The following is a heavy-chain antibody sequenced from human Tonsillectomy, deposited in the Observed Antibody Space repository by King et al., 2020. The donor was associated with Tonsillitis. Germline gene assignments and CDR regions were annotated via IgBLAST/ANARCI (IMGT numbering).Heavy chain of an antibody. Sequence: VQLVESGGGLVQPGGSLRLSCAASGFTFSSYSMNWVRQAPGKGLEWVSYISSSSSTIYYADSVKGRFTISRDNAKNSLYLQMNSLRAEDTAVYYCARVSQNSVIWTVYSVDAFVIWGKGTMVTFFS. J-gene: IGHJ3*02. V-gene: IGHV3-48*01. D-gene: IGHD3-9*01. CDR3: ARVSQNSVIWTVYSVDAFVI. CDR2: ISSSSSTI. CDR1: GFTFSSYS.